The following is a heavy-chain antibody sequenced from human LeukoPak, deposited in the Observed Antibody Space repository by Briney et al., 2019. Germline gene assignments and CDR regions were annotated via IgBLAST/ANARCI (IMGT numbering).Heavy chain of an antibody. V-gene: IGHV4-34*01. J-gene: IGHJ4*02. Sequence: SEALSLTCAVYGGSFSGYYWSWIRQPPGKGLEWIGEINHSGSTNYNPSLKSRVTISVDTSKNQFSLKLSSVTAADTAVYYCARGRRGTYYYGSGSYSPFDYWGQGTLVTVSS. CDR3: ARGRRGTYYYGSGSYSPFDY. D-gene: IGHD3-10*01. CDR2: INHSGST. CDR1: GGSFSGYY.